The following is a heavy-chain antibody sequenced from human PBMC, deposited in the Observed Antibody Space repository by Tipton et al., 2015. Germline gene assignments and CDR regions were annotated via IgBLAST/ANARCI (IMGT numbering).Heavy chain of an antibody. D-gene: IGHD2-15*01. CDR1: GFSFSSYV. Sequence: SLRLSCAASGFSFSSYVMHWVRQAPGKGLEWVAVIWPDGVNKYHADSLRGRFTISRDTSALYLQMNSLTVEDTAVYYCARGPSPKYVIVPATYYYFDTWGQGTQVTVSS. J-gene: IGHJ4*02. CDR3: ARGPSPKYVIVPATYYYFDT. CDR2: IWPDGVNK. V-gene: IGHV3-33*01.